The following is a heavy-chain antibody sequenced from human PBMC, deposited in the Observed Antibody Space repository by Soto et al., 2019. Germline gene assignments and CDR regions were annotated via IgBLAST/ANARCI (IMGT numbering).Heavy chain of an antibody. D-gene: IGHD5-18*01. CDR1: GFTLSSYG. J-gene: IGHJ4*02. CDR2: IWYDGSTK. CDR3: ASTWIQLWLLVY. Sequence: LRLSCAASGFTLSSYGMHWVRQAPGKGLEWVAVIWYDGSTKYYADSVKGRFTISRDNSKNTLYVQMNSLRAEATSVYDCASTWIQLWLLVYWGQRTLVTVAS. V-gene: IGHV3-33*01.